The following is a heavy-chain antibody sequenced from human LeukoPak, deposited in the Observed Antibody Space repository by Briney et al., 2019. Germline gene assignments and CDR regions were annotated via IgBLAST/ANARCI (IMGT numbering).Heavy chain of an antibody. J-gene: IGHJ3*02. CDR1: SDSFSSHY. V-gene: IGHV4-59*11. Sequence: SETLSLTCAVSSDSFSSHYWTWIRQSPGTGLEWIGYISHIGRTNYNPSLKSRVTISIDTSKNQFSLKLRSVTAADTAVYYCARDLVTVTKGFDIWGQGTMVNVSS. D-gene: IGHD4-17*01. CDR2: ISHIGRT. CDR3: ARDLVTVTKGFDI.